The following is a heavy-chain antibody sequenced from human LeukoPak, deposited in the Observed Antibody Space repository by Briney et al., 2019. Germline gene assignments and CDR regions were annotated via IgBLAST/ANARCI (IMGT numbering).Heavy chain of an antibody. V-gene: IGHV1-69*04. CDR1: GGTFSSYA. J-gene: IGHJ5*02. D-gene: IGHD3-22*01. Sequence: SVKVSCKASGGTFSSYAISWVRQAPGQGLEWMGRIIPILGIANYAQKFQGRVTITADKSTSTVYMELTSLRSTDTAVYYCARDQHDSSGLDWFDPWGQGTLVTVSS. CDR3: ARDQHDSSGLDWFDP. CDR2: IIPILGIA.